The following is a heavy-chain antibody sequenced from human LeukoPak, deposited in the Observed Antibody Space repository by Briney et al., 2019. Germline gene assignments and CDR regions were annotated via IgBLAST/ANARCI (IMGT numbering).Heavy chain of an antibody. D-gene: IGHD1-26*01. J-gene: IGHJ6*02. CDR3: ALAISGSYSWNGMDV. Sequence: PGGSLRLSCAASGFTFSSYSMNWVRQAPGKGLEWVSYISSSGSTIYYADSVKGRFTISRDNAKNSLYLQMNSLRAEDTAVYYCALAISGSYSWNGMDVWGQGTTVTVSS. V-gene: IGHV3-48*04. CDR2: ISSSGSTI. CDR1: GFTFSSYS.